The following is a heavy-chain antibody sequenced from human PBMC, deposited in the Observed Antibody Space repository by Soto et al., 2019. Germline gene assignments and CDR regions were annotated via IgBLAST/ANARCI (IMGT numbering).Heavy chain of an antibody. J-gene: IGHJ4*02. V-gene: IGHV4-31*03. CDR2: IYYSGST. Sequence: SETLSLTCTVSGGSISSGGYYWSWIRQHPGKGLEWIGYIYYSGSTYYNPSLKSRVTISVDTSKNQFSLKLSSVTAADTAVYYCARDLSLRETGYYGGLDYWGQGTLVTVSS. CDR1: GGSISSGGYY. CDR3: ARDLSLRETGYYGGLDY. D-gene: IGHD3-9*01.